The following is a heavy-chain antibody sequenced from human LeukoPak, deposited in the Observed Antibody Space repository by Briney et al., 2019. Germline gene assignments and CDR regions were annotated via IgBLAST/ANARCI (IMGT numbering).Heavy chain of an antibody. CDR3: ARGGSGYTYGPFDY. V-gene: IGHV5-51*01. D-gene: IGHD5-18*01. CDR2: IYLGDSDT. CDR1: GYSFTSHW. Sequence: GESLKISCKGSGYSFTSHWIAWVRQMPGKGLEWMAIIYLGDSDTRYSPSFQGQVTISADKSISTAYLQWRSLKASDTAMYYCARGGSGYTYGPFDYWGQGTLVTVSS. J-gene: IGHJ4*02.